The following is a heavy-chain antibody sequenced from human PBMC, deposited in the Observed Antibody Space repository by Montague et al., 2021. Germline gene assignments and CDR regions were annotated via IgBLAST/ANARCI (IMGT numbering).Heavy chain of an antibody. CDR2: ISYNGSP. D-gene: IGHD3/OR15-3a*01. CDR1: GGSISRRPYY. CDR3: ARLTFAIGDTPEVFDI. V-gene: IGHV4-39*01. Sequence: SETLSLTCSVSGGSISRRPYYGAWIRQPPGKGLEWIATISYNGSPYSDSALKSRVTISVDTSKNQLSLRLTSVTATDTAVYYCARLTFAIGDTPEVFDIWGQGTTVTVSS. J-gene: IGHJ3*02.